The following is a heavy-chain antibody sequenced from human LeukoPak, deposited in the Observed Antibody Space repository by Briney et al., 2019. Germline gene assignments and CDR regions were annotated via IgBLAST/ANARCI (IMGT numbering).Heavy chain of an antibody. J-gene: IGHJ3*02. CDR1: GYSFTSYW. CDR3: ARRPGDGYSKDAFEI. D-gene: IGHD5-24*01. V-gene: IGHV5-51*01. Sequence: GESLKISCKGSGYSFTSYWIGWVRQMHGKGLECMGIIYPGDSNTRYSPSFKGQVTISVDKSNITAYLQWSSLKASDTAMYYCARRPGDGYSKDAFEIWGQGTMVTVSS. CDR2: IYPGDSNT.